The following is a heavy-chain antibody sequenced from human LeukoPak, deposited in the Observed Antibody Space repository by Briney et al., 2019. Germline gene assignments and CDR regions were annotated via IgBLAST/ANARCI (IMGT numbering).Heavy chain of an antibody. J-gene: IGHJ4*02. CDR2: IIPIFGTA. CDR3: ARDLGVDYDILTGYYNVHYFDY. V-gene: IGHV1-69*13. Sequence: GASVKVSCKASGGTFTSYAISWVGQAPGQGREWMGGIIPIFGTAKYAQKFQGRVTITAYESTSTAYMELSSLRSEDTAVYYCARDLGVDYDILTGYYNVHYFDYWGQGTLVTVSS. CDR1: GGTFTSYA. D-gene: IGHD3-9*01.